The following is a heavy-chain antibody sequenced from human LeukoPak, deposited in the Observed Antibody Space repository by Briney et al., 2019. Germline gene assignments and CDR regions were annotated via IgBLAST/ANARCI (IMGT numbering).Heavy chain of an antibody. CDR3: AHSPNGDHTV. Sequence: SGPTLVNPTQPLTLTCNFSGFSLSTYGMGVGWIPQPPGKALEWLTLIYWDDDKRYSPSLKSRLTITKDTSRNQVVLTMTNMDPEDTATYYCAHSPNGDHTVWGQGVLVTVSS. J-gene: IGHJ4*02. CDR2: IYWDDDK. D-gene: IGHD4-17*01. V-gene: IGHV2-5*02. CDR1: GFSLSTYGMG.